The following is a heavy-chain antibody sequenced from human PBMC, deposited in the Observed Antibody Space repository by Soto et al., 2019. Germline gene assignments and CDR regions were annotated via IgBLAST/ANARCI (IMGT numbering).Heavy chain of an antibody. D-gene: IGHD3-3*01. CDR2: INHTGGT. Sequence: LSLTWAVYGGSVNGYYWNWIRQPPGKGLEWIGEINHTGGTHYNPSLKSRVTMSVDTSKNQFSLRLSSVTAADTAIYYCATRITVFGLLIPPFDPWGQGTLVTVSS. CDR3: ATRITVFGLLIPPFDP. CDR1: GGSVNGYY. V-gene: IGHV4-34*01. J-gene: IGHJ5*02.